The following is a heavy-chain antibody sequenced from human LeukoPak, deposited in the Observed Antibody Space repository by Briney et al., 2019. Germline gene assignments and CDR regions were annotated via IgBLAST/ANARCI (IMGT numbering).Heavy chain of an antibody. CDR2: IYYSGST. Sequence: PSETLSLTCTVSGGSISSSSYYWGWIRQPPGKGLEWIGSIYYSGSTYYNPSLKSRVTISVDTSKNQFSLKLSSVTAADTAVYYCARSYDSSGYYKKGGVDYYYYMDVWGKGTTVTVSS. V-gene: IGHV4-39*07. CDR1: GGSISSSSYY. CDR3: ARSYDSSGYYKKGGVDYYYYMDV. J-gene: IGHJ6*03. D-gene: IGHD3-22*01.